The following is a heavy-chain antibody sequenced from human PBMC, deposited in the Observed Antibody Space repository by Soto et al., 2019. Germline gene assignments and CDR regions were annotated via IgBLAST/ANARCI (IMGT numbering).Heavy chain of an antibody. D-gene: IGHD3-22*01. CDR2: IKSKAGGGTA. Sequence: EEHLVESGGGLVKPGGSLRLSCAASGFSFSAAWMKWVRQAPGKGLEWVGRIKSKAGGGTADYAAPVKGRFTILRDDSKNKLYLQMNSLKTEDTGVSYCTHQGDYYERLDSWGQGTLVTVSS. CDR1: GFSFSAAW. CDR3: THQGDYYERLDS. V-gene: IGHV3-15*07. J-gene: IGHJ4*02.